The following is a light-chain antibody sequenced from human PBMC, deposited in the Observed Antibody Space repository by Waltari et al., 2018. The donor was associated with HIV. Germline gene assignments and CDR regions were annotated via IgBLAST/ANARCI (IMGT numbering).Light chain of an antibody. V-gene: IGKV1-39*01. Sequence: DIQLTQSPSSLSASLGDSVTITCRASQTINIYLNWYRQKPGKAPDLLIYAASSLQSGVPSRFSGTGSGTDFTLTINGLQGEDFATYYCQQSFSGLTFGPGTKVDV. J-gene: IGKJ3*01. CDR3: QQSFSGLT. CDR1: QTINIY. CDR2: AAS.